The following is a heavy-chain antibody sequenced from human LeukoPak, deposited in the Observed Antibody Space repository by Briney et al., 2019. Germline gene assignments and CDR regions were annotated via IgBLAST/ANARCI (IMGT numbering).Heavy chain of an antibody. Sequence: SETLSLTCTVSGGSISSSSYYWGWIRQPPGKGLEWIGSIYHSGSTNYNPSLKSRVTISVDKSKNQFSLKLSSVTAADTAVYYCARFTTGTSPRGRWFDPWGQGTLVTVSS. D-gene: IGHD1-1*01. CDR1: GGSISSSSYY. V-gene: IGHV4-39*07. CDR3: ARFTTGTSPRGRWFDP. J-gene: IGHJ5*02. CDR2: IYHSGST.